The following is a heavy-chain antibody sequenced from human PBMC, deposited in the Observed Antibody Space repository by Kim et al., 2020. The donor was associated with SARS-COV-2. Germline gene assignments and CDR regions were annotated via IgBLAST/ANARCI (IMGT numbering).Heavy chain of an antibody. V-gene: IGHV3-30*18. CDR2: ISYDGSNK. CDR1: GFTFSSYG. CDR3: AKTLYSSSTDAFDI. D-gene: IGHD6-6*01. J-gene: IGHJ3*02. Sequence: GGSLRLSCAASGFTFSSYGMHWVRQAPGKGLEWVAVISYDGSNKYYADSVKGRFTISRDNSKNTLYLQMNSLRAEDTAVYYCAKTLYSSSTDAFDIWGQGTMVTVSS.